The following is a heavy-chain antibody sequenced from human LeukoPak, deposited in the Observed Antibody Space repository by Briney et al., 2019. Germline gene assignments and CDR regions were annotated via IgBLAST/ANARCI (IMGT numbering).Heavy chain of an antibody. CDR3: ASYYDILTGFNWFDP. CDR2: IYYSGST. V-gene: IGHV4-39*01. D-gene: IGHD3-9*01. Sequence: NPSETLSLTCTVSGGSISSSSYYWGWIRQPPGKGLEWIGSIYYSGSTYYNPSLKSRVTISVDTSKNQFSLKLSSVTAADTAVYYYASYYDILTGFNWFDPWGQGTLVTVSS. CDR1: GGSISSSSYY. J-gene: IGHJ5*02.